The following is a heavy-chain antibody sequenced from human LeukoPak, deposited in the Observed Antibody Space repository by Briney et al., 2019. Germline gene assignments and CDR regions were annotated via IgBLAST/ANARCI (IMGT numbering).Heavy chain of an antibody. D-gene: IGHD6-13*01. V-gene: IGHV3-64*02. Sequence: PGGSLGLSCAASGFTFSSYAMHWVRQAPGKGLEYVSGISRNGGSTYYADSVKGRFTISRDNSKNTLYLQMGGLRAEDMAVYYCARQAAGVVYWGQGTLVTVSS. J-gene: IGHJ4*02. CDR2: ISRNGGST. CDR1: GFTFSSYA. CDR3: ARQAAGVVY.